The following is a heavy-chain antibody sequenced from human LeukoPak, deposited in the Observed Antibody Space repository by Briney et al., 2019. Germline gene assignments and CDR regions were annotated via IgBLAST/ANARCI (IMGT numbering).Heavy chain of an antibody. Sequence: ASVKVSCKASGGTFSSYAISWVRQAPGQGLEWMGGIIPIFGTANYAQKFQGRVTITTDESTSTAYTELSSLRSEDTAVYYCARGGGYSYGAAPFDYWGQGTLVTVSS. CDR3: ARGGGYSYGAAPFDY. J-gene: IGHJ4*02. CDR1: GGTFSSYA. D-gene: IGHD5-18*01. V-gene: IGHV1-69*05. CDR2: IIPIFGTA.